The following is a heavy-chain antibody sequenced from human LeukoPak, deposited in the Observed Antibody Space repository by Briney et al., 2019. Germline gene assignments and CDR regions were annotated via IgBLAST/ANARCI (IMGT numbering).Heavy chain of an antibody. J-gene: IGHJ4*02. V-gene: IGHV3-72*01. Sequence: GGSLRLSCAASGFNLSNHYMDWVRQAPGMGLEWIARTANTPNAYTTAYAASVRGRFTVSRDDSKSLLHLHMSSLKTDDTAVHYCGRDTATAIDYWGRGTLVTASS. CDR2: TANTPNAYTT. CDR1: GFNLSNHY. CDR3: GRDTATAIDY. D-gene: IGHD5-18*01.